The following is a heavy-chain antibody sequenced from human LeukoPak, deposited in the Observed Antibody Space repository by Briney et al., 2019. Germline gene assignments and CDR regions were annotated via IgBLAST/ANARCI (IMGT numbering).Heavy chain of an antibody. CDR1: GGSISSYY. Sequence: SETLSLTCTVSGGSISSYYWSWIRQPPGKGLEWIGYIYYSGSTNYNPSLKSRVTISVDTSKNQFSLKLSSVTAADTAVYYCARDPAVAGLVEGYFDYWGQGTLVTVSS. CDR3: ARDPAVAGLVEGYFDY. V-gene: IGHV4-59*01. D-gene: IGHD6-19*01. CDR2: IYYSGST. J-gene: IGHJ4*02.